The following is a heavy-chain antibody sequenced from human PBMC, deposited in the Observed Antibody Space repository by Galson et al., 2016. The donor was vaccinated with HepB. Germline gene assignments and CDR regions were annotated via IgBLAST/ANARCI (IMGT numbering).Heavy chain of an antibody. Sequence: SVKVSCKASGYTFNLYYMHWVRQAPGQGLEWMGIINPSGDGRSYAQRFQDRVTMTRDTSTSIVYMELSSLRSDDTAVYFCARIRGNSYYDYADVWGQGTTVSVSS. J-gene: IGHJ6*02. CDR2: INPSGDGR. V-gene: IGHV1-46*02. D-gene: IGHD5-12*01. CDR3: ARIRGNSYYDYADV. CDR1: GYTFNLYY.